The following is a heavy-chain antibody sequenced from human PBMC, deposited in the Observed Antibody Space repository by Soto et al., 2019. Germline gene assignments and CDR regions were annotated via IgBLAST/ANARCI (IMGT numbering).Heavy chain of an antibody. J-gene: IGHJ6*02. CDR1: GGSISSYY. D-gene: IGHD3-3*01. CDR3: ARDPSYYDFWSGYYRGSYQYGMDV. Sequence: SETLSLTCTVSGGSISSYYWSWILQPPWKGLEWIGYIYYSGSTNYNPSLKSRVTISVDTSKNQFSLKLSSVTAADTAVYYCARDPSYYDFWSGYYRGSYQYGMDVWGQGTTVTVSS. V-gene: IGHV4-59*01. CDR2: IYYSGST.